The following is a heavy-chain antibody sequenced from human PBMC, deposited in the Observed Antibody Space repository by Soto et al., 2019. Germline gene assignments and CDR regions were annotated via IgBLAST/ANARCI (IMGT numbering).Heavy chain of an antibody. D-gene: IGHD3-10*01. CDR3: ARTPMVRQSDHDAFDI. V-gene: IGHV4-4*02. CDR1: GGSISSSNW. CDR2: IYHSGST. J-gene: IGHJ3*02. Sequence: NPSETLSLTCAVSGGSISSSNWWSWVRQPPGKGLEWIGEIYHSGSTNYNPSLKSRVTISVDKSKNQFSLKLSSVAAADTAVYYCARTPMVRQSDHDAFDIWGQGTMVTVSS.